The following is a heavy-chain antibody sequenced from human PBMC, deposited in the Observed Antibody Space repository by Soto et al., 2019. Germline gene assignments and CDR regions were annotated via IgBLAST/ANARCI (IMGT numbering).Heavy chain of an antibody. CDR2: VSYDANHQ. CDR1: GFTCRSFG. V-gene: IGHV3-30*18. CDR3: AKAAGQHLVLNYCMAV. J-gene: IGHJ6*03. Sequence: QVQLVESGAGVIQPGTSLRLSCGSAGFTCRSFGMYWLRQAPGTGLELVAVVSYDANHQYCADSVKGRFTVSRDNAKNMLYLQMASLRGEAAAVYYCAKAAGQHLVLNYCMAVWGQGTTVTVSS. D-gene: IGHD6-13*01.